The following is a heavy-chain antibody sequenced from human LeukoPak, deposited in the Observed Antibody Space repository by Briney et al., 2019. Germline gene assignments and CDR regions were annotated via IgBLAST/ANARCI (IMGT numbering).Heavy chain of an antibody. D-gene: IGHD3-10*01. CDR3: TTDQVVRGVTNDY. CDR1: GFTFISNA. CDR2: IKSKTEGGTT. Sequence: PGGSLRLSCAASGFTFISNAMSWVRQAPGRGLEWVGRIKSKTEGGTTDYAAPVKGRFTISRDDSKTTLYLQMNSLQTEDTAVYYCTTDQVVRGVTNDYWGQGTLVTVSS. V-gene: IGHV3-15*01. J-gene: IGHJ4*02.